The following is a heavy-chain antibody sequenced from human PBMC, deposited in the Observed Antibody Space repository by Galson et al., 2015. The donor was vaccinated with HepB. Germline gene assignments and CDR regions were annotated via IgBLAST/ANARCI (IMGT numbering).Heavy chain of an antibody. D-gene: IGHD6-19*01. V-gene: IGHV3-9*01. CDR1: GFTFEDYA. CDR2: ITWNSAQI. J-gene: IGHJ4*02. CDR3: AKEDSIGYSHYIDS. Sequence: SLRLSCAASGFTFEDYAMHWVRQAPGKGLEWVSGITWNSAQIEYADSVRGRFTISRDNAKNSLSLQMNGLRAEDTALYYCAKEDSIGYSHYIDSWGQGTLVVVSS.